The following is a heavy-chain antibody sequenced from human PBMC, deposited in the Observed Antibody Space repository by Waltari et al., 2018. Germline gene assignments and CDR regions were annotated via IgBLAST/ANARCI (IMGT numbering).Heavy chain of an antibody. CDR1: GGTFSSYT. V-gene: IGHV1-69*02. CDR2: IIPILGIA. J-gene: IGHJ4*02. D-gene: IGHD3-3*01. Sequence: QVQLVQSGAEVKKPGSSVKVSCKASGGTFSSYTISWVRQAQGQGLEWMGRIIPILGIANFAQKCQGRVTITADKSTSTAYMELSSLRSEDTAVYYCARGGAYDFWSGYYFDYWGQGTLVTVSS. CDR3: ARGGAYDFWSGYYFDY.